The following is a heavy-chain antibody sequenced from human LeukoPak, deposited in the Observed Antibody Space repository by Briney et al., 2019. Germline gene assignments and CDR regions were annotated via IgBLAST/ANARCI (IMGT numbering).Heavy chain of an antibody. CDR2: IKEDESEK. CDR1: GFTFSSYW. CDR3: AKDHSGKAIWFGELLHLDY. J-gene: IGHJ4*02. Sequence: GGSLRLSCAASGFTFSSYWMSWVRQAPGKGLEWVANIKEDESEKYYVDSVKGRFTISRDNAKNSLYLQMNSLRAEDTAVYYCAKDHSGKAIWFGELLHLDYWGQGTLVTVSS. V-gene: IGHV3-7*01. D-gene: IGHD3-10*01.